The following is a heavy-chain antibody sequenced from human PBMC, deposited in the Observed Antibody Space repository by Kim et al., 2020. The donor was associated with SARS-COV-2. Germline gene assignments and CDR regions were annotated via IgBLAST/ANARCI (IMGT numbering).Heavy chain of an antibody. CDR2: IYYSGST. Sequence: SETLSLTCTVSGGSISSGDYYWSWIRQPPGKGLEWIGYIYYSGSTYYNPSLKSRVTISVDTSKNQFSLKLSSVTAADTAVYYCARGVAAAGTTKNWFDPWGQGTLVTVSS. CDR3: ARGVAAAGTTKNWFDP. J-gene: IGHJ5*02. CDR1: GGSISSGDYY. V-gene: IGHV4-30-4*01. D-gene: IGHD6-13*01.